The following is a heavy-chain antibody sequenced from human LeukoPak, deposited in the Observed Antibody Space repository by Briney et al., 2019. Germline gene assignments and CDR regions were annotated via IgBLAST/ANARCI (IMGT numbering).Heavy chain of an antibody. CDR2: IYTSGST. D-gene: IGHD6-19*01. V-gene: IGHV4-4*07. CDR1: GGSISSYY. Sequence: SETLSLTCTVSGGSISSYYWSWIRQPAGKGLEWIGRIYTSGSTNYNPSLKSRVTISVDTSKNQFSLKLSSVTAADTAVYYCARAVAVAGTGHFQHWGQGTLVTVSS. CDR3: ARAVAVAGTGHFQH. J-gene: IGHJ1*01.